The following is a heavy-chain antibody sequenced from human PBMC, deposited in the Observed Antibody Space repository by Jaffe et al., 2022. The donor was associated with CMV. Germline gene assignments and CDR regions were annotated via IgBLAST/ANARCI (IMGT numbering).Heavy chain of an antibody. V-gene: IGHV4-34*01. Sequence: QVQLQQWGAGLLKPSETLSLTCAVYGGSFSGYYWSWIRQPPGKGLEWIGEINHSGSTNYNPSLKSRVTISVDTSKNQFSLKLSSVTAADTAVYYCARRNDYYDSSGYSPGPDYWGQGTLVTVSS. CDR2: INHSGST. CDR1: GGSFSGYY. CDR3: ARRNDYYDSSGYSPGPDY. J-gene: IGHJ4*02. D-gene: IGHD3-22*01.